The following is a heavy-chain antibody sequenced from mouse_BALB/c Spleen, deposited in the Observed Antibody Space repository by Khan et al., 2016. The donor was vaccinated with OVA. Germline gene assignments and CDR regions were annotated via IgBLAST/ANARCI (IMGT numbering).Heavy chain of an antibody. Sequence: QVQLQQSGPGLVAPSQSLSITCTVSGYSLTSYGVHWVRQPTGKGLEWLGVIWAGGSTNYNSALMSSLSISKDNSKSQVFLKMNSLQTNDIAMYYCARLEDIWGQGTPLTGSS. J-gene: IGHJ2*01. CDR1: GYSLTSYG. V-gene: IGHV2-9*02. D-gene: IGHD1-3*01. CDR3: ARLEDI. CDR2: IWAGGST.